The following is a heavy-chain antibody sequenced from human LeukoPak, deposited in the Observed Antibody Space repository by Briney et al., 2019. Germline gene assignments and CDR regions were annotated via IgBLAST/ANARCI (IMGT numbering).Heavy chain of an antibody. D-gene: IGHD1-26*01. J-gene: IGHJ4*02. V-gene: IGHV3-23*01. CDR1: GFTFSSYG. CDR2: ISGSGATA. CDR3: ARERSYYLPDY. Sequence: GGSQRLSCAASGFTFSSYGMTWVRRAPGKGLEWVSSISGSGATAWYADSVKGRVTISRDNSKNTLYLQMNSLRPEDTAVYYCARERSYYLPDYWGQGTLVTVSS.